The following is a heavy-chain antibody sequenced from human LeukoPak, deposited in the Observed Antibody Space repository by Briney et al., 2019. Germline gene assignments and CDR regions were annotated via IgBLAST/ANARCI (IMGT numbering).Heavy chain of an antibody. CDR2: IIPIFGTA. Sequence: SVKVSCKASGGTFSSYAISWVRQAPGQGLEWMGGIIPIFGTADYAQKFQGRVTITTDESTSTAYMELSSLRSEDTAVYYCAREYSRVGNWFDPWGQGTLVTVSS. D-gene: IGHD6-13*01. CDR3: AREYSRVGNWFDP. J-gene: IGHJ5*02. CDR1: GGTFSSYA. V-gene: IGHV1-69*05.